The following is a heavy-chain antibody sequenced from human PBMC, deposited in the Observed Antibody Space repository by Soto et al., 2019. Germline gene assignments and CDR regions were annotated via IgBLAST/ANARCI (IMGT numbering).Heavy chain of an antibody. CDR3: ARDPYYDFWSGYYTDYYDYGMDV. J-gene: IGHJ6*02. Sequence: SETLSLTCTVSGGSVSSGSYYWSWIRQPPGKGLEWIGYIYYSGSTNYNPSLKSRVTISVDTSKNQFSLKLSSVTAADTAVYYCARDPYYDFWSGYYTDYYDYGMDVWGQGTTVTVSS. V-gene: IGHV4-61*01. CDR2: IYYSGST. CDR1: GGSVSSGSYY. D-gene: IGHD3-3*01.